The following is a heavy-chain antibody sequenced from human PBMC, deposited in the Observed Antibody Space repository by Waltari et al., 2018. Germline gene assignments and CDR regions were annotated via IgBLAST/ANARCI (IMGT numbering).Heavy chain of an antibody. CDR3: ARDLYYDSSGFNAFDI. V-gene: IGHV3-64*01. J-gene: IGHJ3*02. D-gene: IGHD3-22*01. Sequence: EVQLVESGGGVVQPGWSLRLSCAASVFTFSSYAMHWVRPAPGKGLEYVAAISSNGGSKYYANSVKGRFTISRDNSKNTLYLQMGSLRAEDMAVYYCARDLYYDSSGFNAFDIWGQGTMVTVSS. CDR1: VFTFSSYA. CDR2: ISSNGGSK.